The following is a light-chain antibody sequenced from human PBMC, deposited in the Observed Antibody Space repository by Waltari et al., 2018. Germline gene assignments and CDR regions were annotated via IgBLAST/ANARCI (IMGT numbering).Light chain of an antibody. CDR3: NSYRSGSTLVV. Sequence: QSALTQPAPVSGSPGQSLTLSCTGTSTDVGGYDYVSWYPQQPGKAPQLMIYDVSNRPSGVSNRFSGSKSGNTASLTISGLQSEDEGDYYCNSYRSGSTLVVFGGGTKLTVL. J-gene: IGLJ2*01. V-gene: IGLV2-14*01. CDR2: DVS. CDR1: STDVGGYDY.